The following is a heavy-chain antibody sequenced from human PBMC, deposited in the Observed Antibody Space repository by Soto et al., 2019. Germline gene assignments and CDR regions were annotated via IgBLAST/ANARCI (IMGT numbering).Heavy chain of an antibody. V-gene: IGHV1-2*02. CDR1: GYTFTGYY. CDR2: INPNSGGT. CDR3: ARDSGWRELGKPSPNY. D-gene: IGHD3-10*01. Sequence: QVHLVQSGAEVKKPGASVKVSCKASGYTFTGYYIHWVQQAPGQGLEWMGWINPNSGGTNYAQNFQGRVTMTRDTSFSTAYMQLSGLKSDDTAVYYCARDSGWRELGKPSPNYWGQGTLVTVSS. J-gene: IGHJ4*02.